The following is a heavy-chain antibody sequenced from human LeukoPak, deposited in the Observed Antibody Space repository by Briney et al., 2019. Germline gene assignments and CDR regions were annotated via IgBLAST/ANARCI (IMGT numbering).Heavy chain of an antibody. CDR1: GFTFSSYS. Sequence: GGSLRLSCAASGFTFSSYSMNWVRQAPGKGLEWVSSISSSSSYIYYADLVKGRFTISRDNAKNSLYLQMNSLRAEDTAVYYCARDETILWFDYWGQGTLVTVSS. D-gene: IGHD3-9*01. J-gene: IGHJ5*01. CDR3: ARDETILWFDY. CDR2: ISSSSSYI. V-gene: IGHV3-21*01.